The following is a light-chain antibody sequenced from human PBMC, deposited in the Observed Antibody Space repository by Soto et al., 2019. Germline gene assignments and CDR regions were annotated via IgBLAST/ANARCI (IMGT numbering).Light chain of an antibody. V-gene: IGKV3-15*01. Sequence: EVLVTQSPATLSLSPGEGVTLSCRASQSVSTDLAWYQQKPGQAPRLLISGASIRAVGVPDRFSGSGSGTDFTFTISSLQSDYSASYYCQQYFRWPPWTFGQGTKVEV. CDR3: QQYFRWPPWT. CDR1: QSVSTD. J-gene: IGKJ1*01. CDR2: GAS.